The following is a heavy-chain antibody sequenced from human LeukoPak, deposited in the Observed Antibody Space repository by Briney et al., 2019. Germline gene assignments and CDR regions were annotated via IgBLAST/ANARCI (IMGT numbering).Heavy chain of an antibody. Sequence: GGSLRLSCTVSGFTVTSTHMDWVRQAPGKGLEWVSAISGSGGSTYYADSVKGRFTISRDNSKNTLYLQMNSLRAEDTAVYYCAKDFTSLQLVSGYFQHWGQGTLVTVSS. CDR2: ISGSGGST. V-gene: IGHV3-23*01. CDR1: GFTVTSTH. J-gene: IGHJ1*01. CDR3: AKDFTSLQLVSGYFQH. D-gene: IGHD6-13*01.